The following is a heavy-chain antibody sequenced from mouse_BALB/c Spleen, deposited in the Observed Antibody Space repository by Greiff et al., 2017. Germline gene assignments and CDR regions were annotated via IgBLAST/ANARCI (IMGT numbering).Heavy chain of an antibody. J-gene: IGHJ4*01. CDR3: TRAGDYDGMDY. D-gene: IGHD2-4*01. Sequence: KQPGSELVRPGASVKLSCKASGYTFTSYWMHWVKQRHGQGLEWIGNIYPGSGSTNYDEKFKSKGTLTVDTSSSTAYMHLSSLTSEDSAVYYCTRAGDYDGMDYWGQGTSVTVSS. CDR1: GYTFTSYW. V-gene: IGHV1S22*01. CDR2: IYPGSGST.